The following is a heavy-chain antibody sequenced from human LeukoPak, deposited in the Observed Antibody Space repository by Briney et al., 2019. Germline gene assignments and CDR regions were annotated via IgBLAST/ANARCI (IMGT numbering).Heavy chain of an antibody. CDR2: ISTNNGNT. D-gene: IGHD3-10*01. J-gene: IGHJ5*02. Sequence: ASVKVSCKASGYTFTTYAISWVRQAPGRGLEWMGWISTNNGNTNYAQKFQGRVTLTTDTSTSTAYMDLRSLRSDDTAVYHCARDGFRYFGSGSYYVGFWFDPWGQGTLVTVSS. CDR1: GYTFTTYA. V-gene: IGHV1-18*01. CDR3: ARDGFRYFGSGSYYVGFWFDP.